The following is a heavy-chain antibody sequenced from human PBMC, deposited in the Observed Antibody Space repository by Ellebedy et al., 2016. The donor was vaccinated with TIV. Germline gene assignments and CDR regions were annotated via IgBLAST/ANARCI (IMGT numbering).Heavy chain of an antibody. CDR3: ARRPRLHSPLAQENWFDS. CDR2: ISYTGDP. J-gene: IGHJ5*01. V-gene: IGHV4-59*12. Sequence: SETLSLXXTVSNGSISPCYWSWIRQSPGKRLEWIGHISYTGDPYYNPSLKSRATISLDTSGNQFSLSLSSVTAADTAVYYCARRPRLHSPLAQENWFDSWGQGTQVTVSS. CDR1: NGSISPCY. D-gene: IGHD3-3*02.